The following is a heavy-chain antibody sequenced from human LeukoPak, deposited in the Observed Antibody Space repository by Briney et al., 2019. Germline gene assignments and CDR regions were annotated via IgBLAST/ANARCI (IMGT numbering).Heavy chain of an antibody. CDR2: INHSGST. V-gene: IGHV4-34*01. J-gene: IGHJ4*02. Sequence: SETLSLTCAVYGGSFSGYYWSWIRQPPGKGLEWIGEINHSGSTNYNPSLKSRVTISVDTSKNQFSLKLSSVTAEDTAVYYCAKGHYSGNYPYLDYWGQGTLVTVSS. D-gene: IGHD1-26*01. CDR3: AKGHYSGNYPYLDY. CDR1: GGSFSGYY.